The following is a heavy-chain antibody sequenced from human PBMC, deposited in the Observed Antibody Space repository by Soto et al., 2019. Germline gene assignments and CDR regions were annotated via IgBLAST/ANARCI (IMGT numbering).Heavy chain of an antibody. CDR1: GGSISSSSYY. D-gene: IGHD3-3*01. V-gene: IGHV4-39*02. CDR3: AREEWLLSYYYYGMDV. CDR2: IYYSGST. Sequence: PSETLSLTXTVSGGSISSSSYYWGWIRQPPGKGLEWIGSIYYSGSTYYNPSLKSRVTISVDTSKNQFSLKLSSVTAADTAVYYCAREEWLLSYYYYGMDVWGQGTTVTVSS. J-gene: IGHJ6*02.